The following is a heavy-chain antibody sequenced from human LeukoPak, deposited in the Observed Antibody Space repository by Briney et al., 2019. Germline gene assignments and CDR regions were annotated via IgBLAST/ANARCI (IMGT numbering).Heavy chain of an antibody. CDR1: GFTFSGSA. CDR3: TRWQDYYDSSGYRNAFDI. D-gene: IGHD3-22*01. Sequence: PGGSLRLSCAASGFTFSGSAMHWVRQASGKGLEWVGRIRSTANSYATAYAASVKGRFTISRDDSKNTAYLQMNSLKTEDTAVYYCTRWQDYYDSSGYRNAFDIWGQGTMVTVSS. V-gene: IGHV3-73*01. CDR2: IRSTANSYAT. J-gene: IGHJ3*02.